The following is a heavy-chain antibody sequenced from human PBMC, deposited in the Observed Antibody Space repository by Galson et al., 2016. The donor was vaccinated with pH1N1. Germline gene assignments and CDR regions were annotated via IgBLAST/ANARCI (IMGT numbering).Heavy chain of an antibody. CDR3: TREPYDPYTPDS. Sequence: SLRLSCAAPGFTFSNYWMNWVRQVPGKGLMWVSRINIDGSRTIYADSVKGRFIISRDNAKNTLYLQIHSLTAGDTAVYYCTREPYDPYTPDSWGQGTLVAVSS. J-gene: IGHJ4*02. CDR2: INIDGSRT. V-gene: IGHV3-74*01. D-gene: IGHD5-12*01. CDR1: GFTFSNYW.